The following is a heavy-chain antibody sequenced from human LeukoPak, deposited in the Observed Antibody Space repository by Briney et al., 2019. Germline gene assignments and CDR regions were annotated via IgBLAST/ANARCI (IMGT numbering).Heavy chain of an antibody. CDR1: GYTFTSYG. CDR2: ISAYNGNT. V-gene: IGHV1-18*01. D-gene: IGHD3-3*01. Sequence: ASVKVSCKASGYTFTSYGISWVRQAPGQWLEWMGWISAYNGNTNYAQKLQGRVTMTTDTSTSTAYMELRSLRSDDTAVYYCARGTHGYDFWSGYYPYFDYWGQGTLVTVSS. J-gene: IGHJ4*02. CDR3: ARGTHGYDFWSGYYPYFDY.